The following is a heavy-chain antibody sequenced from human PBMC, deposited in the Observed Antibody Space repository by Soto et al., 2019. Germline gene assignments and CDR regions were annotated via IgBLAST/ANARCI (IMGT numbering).Heavy chain of an antibody. CDR1: TFTISTYA. CDR3: AKDPNGDYIGAFDM. J-gene: IGHJ3*02. D-gene: IGHD4-17*01. Sequence: EVLLLESGGGLVQPGGSLRLSCAPSTFTISTYAMTWVRQAPGTGLEWVASIASSGHHASYVESVKGRFTISRDNSKNTLYLQMDSLRVEDTAVYYCAKDPNGDYIGAFDMWGQGTMVTVSS. CDR2: IASSGHHA. V-gene: IGHV3-23*01.